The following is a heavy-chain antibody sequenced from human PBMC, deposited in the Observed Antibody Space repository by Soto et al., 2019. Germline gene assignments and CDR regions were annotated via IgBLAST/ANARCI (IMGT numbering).Heavy chain of an antibody. J-gene: IGHJ3*01. CDR2: IGGTDGDSDGVP. CDR1: GFILNNYA. Sequence: VQLLESGGDLVQPGGSLRLSCVASGFILNNYAMSWVRQAPGKGLEWVSTIGGTDGDSDGVPWYEDSVKGRFTISRDSAANILFLHMYNLRAEESALYYCVKRGRNWGAFVFWGQGTTVVVSS. V-gene: IGHV3-23*01. D-gene: IGHD7-27*01. CDR3: VKRGRNWGAFVF.